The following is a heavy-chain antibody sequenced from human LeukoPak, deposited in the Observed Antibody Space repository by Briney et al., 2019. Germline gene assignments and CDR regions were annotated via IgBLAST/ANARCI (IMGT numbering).Heavy chain of an antibody. V-gene: IGHV3-11*01. CDR2: ISSSGSTI. Sequence: GSLRLSCAASGFSFSDYYMSWIRQAPGKGLEWVSYISSSGSTIYYAYSVKGRLTLSRDNATNSLYLQMHSLRAAGTAVYYCARDQQWLVHFASWGPGTLVTVSS. CDR3: ARDQQWLVHFAS. J-gene: IGHJ4*02. D-gene: IGHD6-19*01. CDR1: GFSFSDYY.